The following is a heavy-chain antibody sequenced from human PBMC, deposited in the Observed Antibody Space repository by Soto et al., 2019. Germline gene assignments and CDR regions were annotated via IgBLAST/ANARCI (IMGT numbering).Heavy chain of an antibody. CDR1: GFTFSSYG. V-gene: IGHV3-23*01. D-gene: IGHD4-17*01. CDR2: INGYGGDT. J-gene: IGHJ4*02. Sequence: EVQLLESGGGLVQSGGSLRLSCAASGFTFSSYGMDWVRQAPGKGLEWVSHINGYGGDTYYADSVKGRFTISRDNSRDTVSLQMSRLRAKDTAIYYCAKGNGDYLGVYFDHWGQGNLVTVSS. CDR3: AKGNGDYLGVYFDH.